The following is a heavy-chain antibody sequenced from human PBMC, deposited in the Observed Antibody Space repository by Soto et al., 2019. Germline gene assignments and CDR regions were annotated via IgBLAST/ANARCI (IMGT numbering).Heavy chain of an antibody. CDR2: IYPSGMP. CDR3: ARERAGYGLFDS. V-gene: IGHV4-30-2*01. CDR1: GGSISNAAYS. Sequence: SGTLSLTCTVSGGSISNAAYSWSWIRQPPGKGLEWIGYIYPSGMPFYHPSLRSRVTISIDRSNDQFSLNLKSVTAADTAVYYCARERAGYGLFDSWGQGTLVTVSS. J-gene: IGHJ4*02. D-gene: IGHD5-18*01.